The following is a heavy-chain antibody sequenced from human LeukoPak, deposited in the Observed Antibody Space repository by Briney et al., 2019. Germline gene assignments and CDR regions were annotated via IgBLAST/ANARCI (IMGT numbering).Heavy chain of an antibody. V-gene: IGHV4-31*03. CDR2: IYYSGST. CDR1: GGSISSGGYY. D-gene: IGHD3-22*01. CDR3: ARSYYDSSGYYLEDDASDI. Sequence: SETLSLTCTVSGGSISSGGYYWSWIRQHPGKGLEWIGYIYYSGSTYYNPSLKSRVTISVDTSKNQFSLKLSSVTAADTAVYYCARSYYDSSGYYLEDDASDIWGQGTMVTVSS. J-gene: IGHJ3*02.